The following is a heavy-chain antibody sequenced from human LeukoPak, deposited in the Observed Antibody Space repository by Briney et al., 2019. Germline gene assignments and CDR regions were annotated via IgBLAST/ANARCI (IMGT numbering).Heavy chain of an antibody. V-gene: IGHV4-59*01. J-gene: IGHJ1*01. CDR1: GGSISSYY. CDR3: ARGYPRDSSGIPAHRN. CDR2: IYYSGST. Sequence: SETPSLTCTVSGGSISSYYWSWIRQPPGKGLEWIGYIYYSGSTNYNPSLKSRVTISVDTSKNQFSLKLSSVTAADTAVYYCARGYPRDSSGIPAHRNWGRGTLVTVSS. D-gene: IGHD3-22*01.